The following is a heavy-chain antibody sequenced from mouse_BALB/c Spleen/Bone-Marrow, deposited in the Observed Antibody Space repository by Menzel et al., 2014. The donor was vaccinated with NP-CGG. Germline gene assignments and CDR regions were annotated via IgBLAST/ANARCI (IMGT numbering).Heavy chain of an antibody. CDR2: ISSGGGNT. CDR3: ARHGSGHD. J-gene: IGHJ2*01. D-gene: IGHD3-1*01. CDR1: GFAFSSYD. V-gene: IGHV5-12-1*01. Sequence: EVKLMESGGGLVKPGGPLKLSCAASGFAFSSYDMSWVRQTPEKRLEWVAYISSGGGNTYYPDTVKGRFTISRDNAKNTLYLQMSSLKSEDTAMYYCARHGSGHDWGQGTTLTVSS.